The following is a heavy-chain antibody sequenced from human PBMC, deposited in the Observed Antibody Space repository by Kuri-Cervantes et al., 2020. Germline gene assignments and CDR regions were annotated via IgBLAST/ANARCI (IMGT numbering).Heavy chain of an antibody. J-gene: IGHJ6*02. CDR2: IYYSGST. CDR1: GGSISSYY. CDR3: ARVRAVAGKRHYYYYYGMDV. V-gene: IGHV4-59*01. Sequence: SETLSLTCTVSGGSISSYYWSRIRQPPGKGLEWIGYIYYSGSTNYNPSLKSRVTISVDTSKNQFSLKLSSVTAADTAVYYCARVRAVAGKRHYYYYYGMDVWGQGTTVTVSS. D-gene: IGHD6-19*01.